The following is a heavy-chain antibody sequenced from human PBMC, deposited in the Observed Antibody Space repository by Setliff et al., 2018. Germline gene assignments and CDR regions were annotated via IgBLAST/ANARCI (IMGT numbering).Heavy chain of an antibody. CDR3: ARDGGEY. D-gene: IGHD3-16*01. V-gene: IGHV3-7*01. CDR2: IKQDGSEK. J-gene: IGHJ4*02. CDR1: GFTFRSYA. Sequence: LRLSCAASGFTFRSYAMSWVRQAPGKGLEWVANIKQDGSEKYYVDSVKGRFTISRDNAKNSLYLQMNSLRAEDTAVYYCARDGGEYWGQGTQVTVSS.